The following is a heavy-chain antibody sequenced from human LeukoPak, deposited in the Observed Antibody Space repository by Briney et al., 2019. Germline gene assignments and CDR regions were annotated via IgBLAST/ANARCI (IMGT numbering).Heavy chain of an antibody. CDR2: ISSSGTNI. CDR3: ARDGLAANGYFDY. V-gene: IGHV3-48*03. Sequence: GGSLRLSCAASGFTFSSYEMNWLRPAPGKELQGVSYISSSGTNINYSDSVKGRFTISRDNAKNTLYLQMNSLRAEDTAVYDCARDGLAANGYFDYWGQGTLVTVSS. D-gene: IGHD2-8*01. J-gene: IGHJ4*02. CDR1: GFTFSSYE.